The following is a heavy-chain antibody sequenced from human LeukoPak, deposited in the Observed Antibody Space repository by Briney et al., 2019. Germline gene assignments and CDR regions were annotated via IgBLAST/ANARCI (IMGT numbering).Heavy chain of an antibody. Sequence: ASVKVSCKASGYTFTNNDINWVRQATGQGIEWMGWVSPDSGDTGYAPNFRGRVTMTTDTSINTAYMELTSLTSEDTAIYYCTRGRAAGDWGQGTLVTVSS. CDR3: TRGRAAGD. D-gene: IGHD6-19*01. V-gene: IGHV1-8*01. CDR1: GYTFTNND. J-gene: IGHJ4*02. CDR2: VSPDSGDT.